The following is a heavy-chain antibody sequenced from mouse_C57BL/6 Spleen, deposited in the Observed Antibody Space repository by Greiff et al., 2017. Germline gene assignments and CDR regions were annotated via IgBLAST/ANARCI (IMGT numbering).Heavy chain of an antibody. Sequence: DVKLVESGPGMVKPSQSLSLTCTVTGYSITSGYDWHWIRHFPGNKLEWMGYISYSGSTNYNPSLKSRISITHDTSKNHFFLKLNSVTTEDTATYYCARSNWDEDYYAMDYWGQGTSVTVSS. V-gene: IGHV3-1*01. CDR3: ARSNWDEDYYAMDY. J-gene: IGHJ4*01. CDR1: GYSITSGYD. D-gene: IGHD4-1*01. CDR2: ISYSGST.